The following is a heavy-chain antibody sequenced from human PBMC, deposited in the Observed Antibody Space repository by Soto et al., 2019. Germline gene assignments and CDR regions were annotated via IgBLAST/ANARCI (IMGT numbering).Heavy chain of an antibody. V-gene: IGHV4-59*12. CDR2: IYYGGST. D-gene: IGHD2-15*01. J-gene: IGHJ4*02. CDR3: ARIKTRSVVVVAATGYFDY. CDR1: GGSISNYY. Sequence: SETLSLTCTVSGGSISNYYWSWIRQPPGKGLEWIGYIYYGGSTNYNPSLKSRVTISVDTSKNQFSLKLSSVTAADTAVYYCARIKTRSVVVVAATGYFDYWGQGTLVTVSS.